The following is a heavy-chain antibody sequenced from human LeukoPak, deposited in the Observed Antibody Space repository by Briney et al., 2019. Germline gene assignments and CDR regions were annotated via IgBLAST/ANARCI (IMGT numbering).Heavy chain of an antibody. CDR2: IRSKANSYAT. V-gene: IGHV3-73*01. Sequence: GGSLRLSCAASGFTFSGSAMHWVRQASGKGLEWVGRIRSKANSYATAYAASVKGRFTISRDDSKNTAYLQMNSLKTEDTAVYYCTRPIVGATTGYDYWGQGTLVTVSS. D-gene: IGHD1-26*01. CDR1: GFTFSGSA. CDR3: TRPIVGATTGYDY. J-gene: IGHJ4*02.